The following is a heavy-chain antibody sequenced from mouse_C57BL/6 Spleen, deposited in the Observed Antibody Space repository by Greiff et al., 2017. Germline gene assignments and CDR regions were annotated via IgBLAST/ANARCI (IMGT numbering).Heavy chain of an antibody. D-gene: IGHD2-1*01. CDR3: ARSDYGKRYFDV. V-gene: IGHV1-82*01. Sequence: QVQLQQSGPELVKPGASVKISCKASGYAFSSSWLNWVKQRPGKGFEWIGRIYPGDGDTNYNGKFKGKATLTADKSSSTAYMQLSSLTSEDSAVYFCARSDYGKRYFDVWGTGTTVTVSS. J-gene: IGHJ1*03. CDR2: IYPGDGDT. CDR1: GYAFSSSW.